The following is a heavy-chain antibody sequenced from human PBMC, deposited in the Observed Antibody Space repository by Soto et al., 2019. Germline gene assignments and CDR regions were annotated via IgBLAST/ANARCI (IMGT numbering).Heavy chain of an antibody. Sequence: ASVKVSCKASGYTFTGYYMHWLRQAPGQGLEWMGGIKPISDITNYAQRFQGRVTFTADASTSTVYLELSSLRSEDTAMYYCARDPSTINKLIGVWFDPWGQGTLVTVSS. CDR1: GYTFTGYY. J-gene: IGHJ5*02. CDR2: IKPISDIT. D-gene: IGHD4-4*01. CDR3: ARDPSTINKLIGVWFDP. V-gene: IGHV1-46*01.